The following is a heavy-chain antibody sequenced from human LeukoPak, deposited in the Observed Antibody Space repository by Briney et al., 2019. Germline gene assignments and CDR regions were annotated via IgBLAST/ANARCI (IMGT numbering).Heavy chain of an antibody. CDR3: ATRSDGYSQFDF. CDR2: IYPGDSDT. J-gene: IGHJ4*02. D-gene: IGHD5-24*01. V-gene: IGHV5-51*01. Sequence: GESLKISRKASGYNFTSYWIGWVRQMPGKGLEWMGIIYPGDSDTRYSPSFQGQVTISADKSVSTAYLQWSSLKASDSAIYYCATRSDGYSQFDFWGQGTLVTVSS. CDR1: GYNFTSYW.